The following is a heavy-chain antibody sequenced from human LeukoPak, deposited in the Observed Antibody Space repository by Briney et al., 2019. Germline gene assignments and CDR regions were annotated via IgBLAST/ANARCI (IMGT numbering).Heavy chain of an antibody. CDR2: MNEDGSEK. CDR3: ARDRGYSNFDY. D-gene: IGHD4-11*01. CDR1: GFGFSNYW. V-gene: IGHV3-7*01. Sequence: GGSLRLSCAASGFGFSNYWMSWVRQAPGKGLEWVANMNEDGSEKNYVDSVKGRFTISRDNAQDSLYLQMNSLRAKDTAVYYCARDRGYSNFDYWGQGTLLTVSS. J-gene: IGHJ4*02.